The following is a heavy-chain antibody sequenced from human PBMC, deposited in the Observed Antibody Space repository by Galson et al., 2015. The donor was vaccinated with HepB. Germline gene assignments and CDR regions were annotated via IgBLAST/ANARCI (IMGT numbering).Heavy chain of an antibody. J-gene: IGHJ5*02. Sequence: QSGAEVKKPGESLRISCKGSGYSFTSYWISWVRQMPGKGLEWMGRIDPSDSYTNYSPSFQGHVTISADKSISTAYLQWSSLKASDTAMYYCARQGHDCSSTSCYILNWFDPWGQGTLVTVSS. V-gene: IGHV5-10-1*01. CDR2: IDPSDSYT. CDR3: ARQGHDCSSTSCYILNWFDP. D-gene: IGHD2-2*02. CDR1: GYSFTSYW.